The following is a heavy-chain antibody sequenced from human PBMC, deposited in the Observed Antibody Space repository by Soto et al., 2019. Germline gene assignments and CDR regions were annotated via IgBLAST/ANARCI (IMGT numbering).Heavy chain of an antibody. CDR1: GGSISAGSYT. V-gene: IGHV4-39*01. Sequence: QLQLQESGPGLLRPSDTLSLTCTVSGGSISAGSYTGACFGRPPGKGLEWIGTVPYNGGTFFTRSLKSRVTISVDASNNQCSLKLSSGTAADTAVYYCAKRGHSTSWYWFDPWGQGTLVTVSS. D-gene: IGHD2-2*01. CDR3: AKRGHSTSWYWFDP. J-gene: IGHJ5*02. CDR2: VPYNGGT.